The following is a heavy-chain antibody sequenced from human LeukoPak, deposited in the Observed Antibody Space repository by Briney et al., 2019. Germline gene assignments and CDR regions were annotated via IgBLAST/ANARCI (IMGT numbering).Heavy chain of an antibody. CDR3: ARDNGVTIFGVVIDY. CDR2: ISAYNGNT. J-gene: IGHJ4*02. V-gene: IGHV1-18*01. D-gene: IGHD3-3*01. Sequence: GASVTVSCKASGYTFTSYGISWVRQAPGQGLEWMGWISAYNGNTNYAQKLQGRVTMTTDTSTSTAYMELRSLRSDDTAVDYCARDNGVTIFGVVIDYWGQGTLVTVSS. CDR1: GYTFTSYG.